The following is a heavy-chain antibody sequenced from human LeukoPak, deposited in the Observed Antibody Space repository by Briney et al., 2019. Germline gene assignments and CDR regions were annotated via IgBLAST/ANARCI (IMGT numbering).Heavy chain of an antibody. Sequence: PSETLSLTCAVSGGSISSGGYSWSWIRHPPGKGPEWIGYIYHSGSTYYSPSLKSRVTISLDSSKNQFSLKLSSVTAADTAVYYCARTSGWDYYFDYWGQGTLVTVSS. D-gene: IGHD6-19*01. J-gene: IGHJ4*02. CDR2: IYHSGST. CDR3: ARTSGWDYYFDY. V-gene: IGHV4-30-4*07. CDR1: GGSISSGGYS.